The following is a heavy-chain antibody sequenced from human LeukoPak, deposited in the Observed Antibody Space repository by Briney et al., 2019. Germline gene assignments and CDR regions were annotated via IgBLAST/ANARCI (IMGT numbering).Heavy chain of an antibody. J-gene: IGHJ6*03. CDR3: AKLTRGSDSSSSNTRYYYYYYMDV. CDR1: GFTFSSYS. D-gene: IGHD6-6*01. V-gene: IGHV3-21*04. CDR2: ISSSSSNI. Sequence: GGSLRLSCAASGFTFSSYSMNWVRQAPGKGLEWVSSISSSSSNIYYADSVKGRFTISRDNSKNTLYLQMNSLRAEDTAVYYCAKLTRGSDSSSSNTRYYYYYYMDVWGKGTTVTVSS.